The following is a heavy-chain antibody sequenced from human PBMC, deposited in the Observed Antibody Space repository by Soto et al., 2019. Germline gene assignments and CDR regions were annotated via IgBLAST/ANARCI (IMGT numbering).Heavy chain of an antibody. Sequence: SETLSLTCAVYGGSFSGYYWSWIRQPPGKGLEWIGEINHSGSTNYNPSLKSRVTISVDTSKNQFSLKLSSVTAADTAVYYCARVKVAGSGSWVYYYYGMDVWGQGTTVTVSS. V-gene: IGHV4-34*01. CDR1: GGSFSGYY. CDR2: INHSGST. CDR3: ARVKVAGSGSWVYYYYGMDV. D-gene: IGHD3-10*01. J-gene: IGHJ6*02.